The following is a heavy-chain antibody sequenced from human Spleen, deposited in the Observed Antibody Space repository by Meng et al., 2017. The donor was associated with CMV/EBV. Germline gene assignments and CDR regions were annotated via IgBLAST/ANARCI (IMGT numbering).Heavy chain of an antibody. D-gene: IGHD3-10*01. J-gene: IGHJ4*02. CDR3: AKDRLRFYY. CDR1: GFTFDDYA. Sequence: GGSLRLSCAASGFTFDDYAMHWVRQAPGKGLEWVSGISWNSGSIGYADSVKGRFTISRDNAKNSLYLQMNSLRAEDTAVYYCAKDRLRFYYWGQGTLVTVSS. CDR2: ISWNSGSI. V-gene: IGHV3-9*01.